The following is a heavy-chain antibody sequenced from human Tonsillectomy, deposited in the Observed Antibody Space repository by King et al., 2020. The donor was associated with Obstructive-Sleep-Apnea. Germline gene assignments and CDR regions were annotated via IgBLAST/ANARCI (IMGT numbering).Heavy chain of an antibody. CDR2: RKQDGSEK. CDR1: VFTFSSYW. V-gene: IGHV3-7*01. D-gene: IGHD7-27*01. Sequence: VQLVESGGGLGQPGGSLRISCAASVFTFSSYWLSWVRQAPGKGLEWVANRKQDGSEKYYVESVKGRFTISRDNAKNSLYLQMNSLRAEDTAVYYCARDWYWGSFDYWGQGTLVTVSS. CDR3: ARDWYWGSFDY. J-gene: IGHJ4*02.